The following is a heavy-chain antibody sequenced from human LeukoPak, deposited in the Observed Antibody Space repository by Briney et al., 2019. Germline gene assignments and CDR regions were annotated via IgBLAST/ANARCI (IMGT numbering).Heavy chain of an antibody. J-gene: IGHJ6*02. D-gene: IGHD6-19*01. CDR2: IWYDGSNK. V-gene: IGHV3-33*01. CDR1: GFTFSSYG. Sequence: PGGSLRLSCAASGFTFSSYGMNWVRQAPGKGLEWVADIWYDGSNKYYADSVKGRFTISRDNSKNTLHLQMNSLRAEDTAVYYCARDRVAVAGTALYYYGMDVWGQGTTVTVSS. CDR3: ARDRVAVAGTALYYYGMDV.